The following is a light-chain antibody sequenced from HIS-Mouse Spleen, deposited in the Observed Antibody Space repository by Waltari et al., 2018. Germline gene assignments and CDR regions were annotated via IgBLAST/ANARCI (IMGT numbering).Light chain of an antibody. CDR3: QSADSSGTGWV. CDR1: AFPKQY. CDR2: KDS. V-gene: IGLV3-25*03. J-gene: IGLJ3*02. Sequence: SYELTQPPSVSVSPGQPARITCSGDAFPKQYASWYQQKPGQVPVLVIYKDSESPSGTTERFSGSSSGTTVTLTISGVQAEDEADYYCQSADSSGTGWVFGGGTKLTVL.